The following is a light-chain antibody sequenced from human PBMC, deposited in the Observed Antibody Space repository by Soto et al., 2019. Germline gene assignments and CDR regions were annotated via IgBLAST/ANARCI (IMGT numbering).Light chain of an antibody. J-gene: IGKJ4*01. CDR2: GAS. CDR1: QSVSSSY. CDR3: QQYGSSPLT. Sequence: EIVLTQSPATLSSCRGDIVTLSWRASQSVSSSYLAWYQQKPGQAPRLLIYGASSRATGIPDRFSGSGSGTVFTLTISRLEPEDFAVYYCQQYGSSPLTFGGGTKVDI. V-gene: IGKV3-20*01.